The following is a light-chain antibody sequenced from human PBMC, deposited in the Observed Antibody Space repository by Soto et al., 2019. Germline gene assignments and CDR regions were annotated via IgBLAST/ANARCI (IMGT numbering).Light chain of an antibody. CDR1: SSNIGSDT. J-gene: IGLJ2*01. CDR2: TSD. Sequence: QLVLTQPPSASGTPGQRVTISCSGSSSNIGSDTVNWYQQFPGTAPKLLIYTSDQRPSGVPDRISGSKSGTSASLAISGLQSEDEADYYCASWDDSLNGPVFGGGTKLTVL. CDR3: ASWDDSLNGPV. V-gene: IGLV1-44*01.